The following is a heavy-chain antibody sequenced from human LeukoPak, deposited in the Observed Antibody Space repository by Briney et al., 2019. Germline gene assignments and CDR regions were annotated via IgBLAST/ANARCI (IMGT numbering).Heavy chain of an antibody. D-gene: IGHD3-10*01. V-gene: IGHV3-53*01. Sequence: GGSLRLSCAASGFTVSSNYMSWVRQAPGKGLEWVSVIYSGGSTYYADSVKGRFTISRDNSKNTLYLQMNSLRAEDTAVYYCARMVRGVSGYYYGMDVWGQGTTVIVSS. CDR2: IYSGGST. CDR1: GFTVSSNY. J-gene: IGHJ6*02. CDR3: ARMVRGVSGYYYGMDV.